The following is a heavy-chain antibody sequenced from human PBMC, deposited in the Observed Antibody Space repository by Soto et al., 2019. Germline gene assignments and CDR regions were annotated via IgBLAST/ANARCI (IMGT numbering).Heavy chain of an antibody. D-gene: IGHD2-15*01. CDR3: AREGAHYTPLDH. CDR2: INVGNGNT. CDR1: GYTFTDYA. J-gene: IGHJ4*02. Sequence: ASEKFSCKASGYTFTDYAIHWVRQAPGQGLEWMGWINVGNGNTGYSRKFQGRVTNARDMSASTAYIEVTSLTSEDTAIYYCAREGAHYTPLDHWGQGTLVTVSS. V-gene: IGHV1-3*01.